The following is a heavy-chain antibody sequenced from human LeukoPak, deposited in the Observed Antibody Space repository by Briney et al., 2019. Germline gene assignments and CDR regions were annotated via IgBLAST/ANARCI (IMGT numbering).Heavy chain of an antibody. CDR2: IRGSDGNT. J-gene: IGHJ4*02. CDR3: ARDLSPVVRASPMGY. V-gene: IGHV3-23*01. Sequence: PGGSLRLSCAASGFTLSSYAMNWVRQAPGKGLEWVSGIRGSDGNTYYADSVKGRFTISRDNSKNTLFLQMNSLRAEDTAVYYCARDLSPVVRASPMGYWGQGTLVTVSS. CDR1: GFTLSSYA. D-gene: IGHD3-10*01.